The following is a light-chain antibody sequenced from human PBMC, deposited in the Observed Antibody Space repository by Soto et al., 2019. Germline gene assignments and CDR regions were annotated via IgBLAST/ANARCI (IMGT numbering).Light chain of an antibody. CDR3: QQSYSTRRT. V-gene: IGKV1-39*01. J-gene: IGKJ2*01. Sequence: DIQMTQSPSSLSASVGDRVTITCRASQSISSYLNWYQQKPGKAPKLLIYAASSLPSGVPSRFSGSGSGTDFTLTISSLQPEDFATYYCQQSYSTRRTFGQGTKLEIK. CDR2: AAS. CDR1: QSISSY.